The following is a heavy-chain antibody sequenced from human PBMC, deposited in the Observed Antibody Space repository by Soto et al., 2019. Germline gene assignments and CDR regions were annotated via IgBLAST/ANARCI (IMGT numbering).Heavy chain of an antibody. V-gene: IGHV3-33*01. J-gene: IGHJ4*02. CDR3: ARSRGQRNRLSSWGVFDY. CDR1: GFTFSSYG. CDR2: IWYDGSNK. Sequence: GGSLRLSCAASGFTFSSYGMHWVRQAPGKGLEWVAVIWYDGSNKYYADSVKGRFTISRDNSKNTLYLQMNSLRAEDTAVYYCARSRGQRNRLSSWGVFDYWGQGTLVTVSS. D-gene: IGHD6-13*01.